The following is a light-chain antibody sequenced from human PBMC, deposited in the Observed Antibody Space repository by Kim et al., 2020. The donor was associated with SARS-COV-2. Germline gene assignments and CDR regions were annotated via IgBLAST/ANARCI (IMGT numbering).Light chain of an antibody. V-gene: IGLV2-8*01. CDR3: ASHGGYDYV. CDR1: SGAFGSYHY. J-gene: IGLJ1*01. CDR2: EVT. Sequence: PGQSVALTCSGTSGAFGSYHYVSWYQQHPGQSPKTIIYEVTKRPSGVPDRFSGSMSGNTASLTVSGLQAEDEADYYCASHGGYDYVFGTGTKVTVL.